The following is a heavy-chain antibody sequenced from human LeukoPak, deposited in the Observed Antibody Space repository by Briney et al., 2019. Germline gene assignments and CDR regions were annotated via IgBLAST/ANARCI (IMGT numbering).Heavy chain of an antibody. D-gene: IGHD5-12*01. CDR1: GFTFSSYW. CDR3: ARLVDIVATIRTYAFDI. V-gene: IGHV3-74*01. J-gene: IGHJ3*02. Sequence: PGGSLRLSCAASGFTFSSYWMHWVRQAPGKGLVWVSRINSDGSSTSYADSVKGRFTISRDNAKNTLYLQMNSLRAEDTAVYYCARLVDIVATIRTYAFDIWGQGTMVTVSS. CDR2: INSDGSST.